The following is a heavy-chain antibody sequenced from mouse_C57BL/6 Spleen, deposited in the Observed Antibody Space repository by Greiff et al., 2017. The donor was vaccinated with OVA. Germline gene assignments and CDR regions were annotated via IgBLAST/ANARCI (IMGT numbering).Heavy chain of an antibody. D-gene: IGHD2-1*01. CDR3: ARWGGNYEGFAY. CDR1: GYAFSSSW. J-gene: IGHJ3*01. V-gene: IGHV1-82*01. CDR2: IYPGDGDT. Sequence: QVQLKESGPELVKPGASVKISCKASGYAFSSSWMNWVKQRPGKGLEWIGRIYPGDGDTNYNGKFKGKATLTADKSSSTAYMQLSSLTSEDSAVYFCARWGGNYEGFAYWGQGTLVTVSA.